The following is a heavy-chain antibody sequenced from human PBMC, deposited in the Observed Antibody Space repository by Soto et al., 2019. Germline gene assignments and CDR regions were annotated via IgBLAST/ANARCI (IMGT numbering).Heavy chain of an antibody. CDR1: GGSFSGHF. Sequence: ASETLSLTCVVSGGSFSGHFWSWIRQPPGKGLEWIGEINHSGSTNYNPSLKSRVTISVDTSKNQFSLKLSSVTAADTAVYYCARGSNWFDPWGQGTLVTVSS. V-gene: IGHV4-34*01. CDR3: ARGSNWFDP. CDR2: INHSGST. J-gene: IGHJ5*02.